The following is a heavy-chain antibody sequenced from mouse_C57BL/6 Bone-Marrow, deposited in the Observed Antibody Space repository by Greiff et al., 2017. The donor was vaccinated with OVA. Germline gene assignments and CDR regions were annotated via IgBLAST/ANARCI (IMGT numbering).Heavy chain of an antibody. Sequence: QVQLQQPGAELVKPGASVKLSCKASGYTFTRYWMPWVKQSPGRGLEWIGRIDPNSGGTTYNEKFKSKATLTVDKPSSAAYRQLSSLTSEDSGVNYCARERDLLCGDYWGQGTSVTVSS. CDR2: IDPNSGGT. V-gene: IGHV1-72*01. CDR3: ARERDLLCGDY. D-gene: IGHD2-1*01. CDR1: GYTFTRYW. J-gene: IGHJ4*01.